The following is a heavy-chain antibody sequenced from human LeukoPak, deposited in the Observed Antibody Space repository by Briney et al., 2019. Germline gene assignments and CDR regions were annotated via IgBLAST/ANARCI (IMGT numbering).Heavy chain of an antibody. CDR2: ISSSGSTI. Sequence: PGGSLRLSCAASGFTFSDYYMSWIRQAPGKGLEWVSYISSSGSTIYYADSVKGRFTISRDNAKNSLYLQMNSLRAEDTAVYYCARFYDSSGYYFDYYYGMDVWGQGTTVTVSS. D-gene: IGHD3-22*01. CDR1: GFTFSDYY. CDR3: ARFYDSSGYYFDYYYGMDV. V-gene: IGHV3-11*01. J-gene: IGHJ6*02.